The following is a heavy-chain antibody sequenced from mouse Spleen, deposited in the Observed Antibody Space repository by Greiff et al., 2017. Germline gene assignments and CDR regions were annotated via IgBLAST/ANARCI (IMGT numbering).Heavy chain of an antibody. Sequence: QVQLKESGAELVKPGASVKLSCKASGYTFTSYWMQWVKQRPGQGLEWIGEIDPSDSYTNYNQKFKGKATLTVDTSSSTAYMQLSSLTSEDSAVYYCARWRLGRVYWGQGTTLTVSS. CDR2: IDPSDSYT. V-gene: IGHV1-50*01. CDR3: ARWRLGRVY. D-gene: IGHD4-1*01. CDR1: GYTFTSYW. J-gene: IGHJ2*01.